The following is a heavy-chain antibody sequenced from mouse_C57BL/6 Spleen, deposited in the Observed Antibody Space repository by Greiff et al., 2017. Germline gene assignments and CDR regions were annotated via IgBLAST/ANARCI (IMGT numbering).Heavy chain of an antibody. V-gene: IGHV1-82*01. CDR2: IYPGDGDT. CDR3: ARSGGVYAMDY. D-gene: IGHD3-2*02. J-gene: IGHJ4*01. Sequence: VNVVESGPELVKPGASVKISCKASGYAFSSSWMNWVKQRPGKGLEWIGRIYPGDGDTNYNGKFKGKATLTADKSSSTAYMQLSSLTSEDSAVYFCARSGGVYAMDYWGQGTSVTVSS. CDR1: GYAFSSSW.